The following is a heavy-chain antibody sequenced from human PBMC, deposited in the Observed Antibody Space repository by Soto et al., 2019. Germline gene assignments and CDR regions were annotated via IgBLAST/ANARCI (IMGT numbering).Heavy chain of an antibody. CDR1: GFIFSNYW. CDR3: ARGIGFSAQDF. Sequence: GGSLRLSCAVSGFIFSNYWMHWVRQAPGKGLVWVSRISGDLSSTNYADSVKGRFTISRDNAKNTLYLQMDSLRADDTAVYFCARGIGFSAQDFWGQGTLVT. J-gene: IGHJ4*02. D-gene: IGHD2-15*01. CDR2: ISGDLSST. V-gene: IGHV3-74*01.